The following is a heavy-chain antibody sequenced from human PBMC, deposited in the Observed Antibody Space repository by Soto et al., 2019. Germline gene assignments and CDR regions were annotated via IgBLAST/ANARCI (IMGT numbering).Heavy chain of an antibody. CDR3: AREVTMIVVVIPYWYFDL. D-gene: IGHD3-22*01. CDR2: IYTSGST. V-gene: IGHV4-4*07. Sequence: QVQLQESGPGLVKPSETLSLTCTVSGGSISSYYWSWIRQPAGKGLEWIGRIYTSGSTNYNPSLKSRVTMSVDTSKNQFSLKLSSVTAADTVVYYCAREVTMIVVVIPYWYFDLWGRGTLVTVSS. J-gene: IGHJ2*01. CDR1: GGSISSYY.